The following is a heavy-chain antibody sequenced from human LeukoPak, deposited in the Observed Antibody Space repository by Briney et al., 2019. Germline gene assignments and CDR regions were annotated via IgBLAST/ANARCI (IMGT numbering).Heavy chain of an antibody. V-gene: IGHV3-66*01. J-gene: IGHJ4*02. CDR2: IYTTGGK. D-gene: IGHD3-10*01. CDR1: EFTVSTNY. CDR3: ARGSDSWFAFDY. Sequence: GGSLRLSCAASEFTVSTNYMSWVRQAPGKGLEWVSIIYTTGGKYYADSVKGRFTISRDNSKHTLYLQMNSLRGEDTAVYYCARGSDSWFAFDYWGQGILVTVSS.